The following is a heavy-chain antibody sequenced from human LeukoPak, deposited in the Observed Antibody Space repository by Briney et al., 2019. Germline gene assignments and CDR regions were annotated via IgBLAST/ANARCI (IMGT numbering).Heavy chain of an antibody. V-gene: IGHV4-34*01. J-gene: IGHJ4*02. CDR1: GGSFSGYY. CDR2: INHSGST. D-gene: IGHD2-21*02. CDR3: ARALYCGGDCYSGFDY. Sequence: SETLSLTCAVYGGSFSGYYWSWIRQPPGKGLEWIGEINHSGSTNYNPSLKGRVTISVDTSKNQFSLKLSSVTAADTAVYYCARALYCGGDCYSGFDYWGQGTLVTVSS.